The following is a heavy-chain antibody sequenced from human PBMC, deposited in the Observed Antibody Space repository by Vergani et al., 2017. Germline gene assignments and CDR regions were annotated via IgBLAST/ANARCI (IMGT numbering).Heavy chain of an antibody. J-gene: IGHJ4*02. CDR2: IWYDGSNK. D-gene: IGHD2-21*01. V-gene: IGHV3-33*01. Sequence: QVQLVESGGGVVQPGRSLRLSCAASGFTFSSYGMHWVRQAPGKGLEWVAVIWYDGSNKYYADSVKGRFTISRDNSKNTLYLQMNSLRAEDTAVYYCARDSHPLTGDCGGDCYLSHWGQGTLVTVSS. CDR1: GFTFSSYG. CDR3: ARDSHPLTGDCGGDCYLSH.